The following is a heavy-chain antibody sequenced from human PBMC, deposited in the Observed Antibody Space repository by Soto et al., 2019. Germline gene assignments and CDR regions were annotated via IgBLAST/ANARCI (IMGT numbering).Heavy chain of an antibody. D-gene: IGHD3-3*01. Sequence: PGGSLRLSCAASGFTFDDYAMHWVRQAPGKGLEWVSGISWNSGYIAYADSVKGRFTISRDNAKNSLYLQMNSLRVEDTALYYCAKGSEVLEWLFHWFDPWGQGTLVTVSS. J-gene: IGHJ5*02. CDR3: AKGSEVLEWLFHWFDP. V-gene: IGHV3-9*01. CDR2: ISWNSGYI. CDR1: GFTFDDYA.